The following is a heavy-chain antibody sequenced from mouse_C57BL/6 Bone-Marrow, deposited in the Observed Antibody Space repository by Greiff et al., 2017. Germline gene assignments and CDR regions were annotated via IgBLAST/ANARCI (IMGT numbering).Heavy chain of an antibody. V-gene: IGHV5-6*02. J-gene: IGHJ4*01. CDR2: ISSGGSYT. Sequence: EVMLVESGGDLVQPGGSLKLSCAASGFTFSSYGMSWVRPTPDKRLEWVATISSGGSYTYYPDSVKGRFTISRDNAKNTLYLQMSSLKSEDTAMYYCARRDYGKDYYAMDYWSQGTSVTVSS. CDR3: ARRDYGKDYYAMDY. D-gene: IGHD1-1*01. CDR1: GFTFSSYG.